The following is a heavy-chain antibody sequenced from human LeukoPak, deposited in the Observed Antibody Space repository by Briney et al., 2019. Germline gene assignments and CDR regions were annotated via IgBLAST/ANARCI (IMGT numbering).Heavy chain of an antibody. J-gene: IGHJ6*03. CDR3: ATAVRGYYYYYMDV. CDR1: GGTFSSYA. Sequence: SVKVSCKASGGTFSSYAISWVRQAPGQGLEWMGGIIPIIGTANYAQKFQGRVTITTDESTSTAYMELSSLRSEDTAVYYCATAVRGYYYYYMDVWGKGTTVTVSS. V-gene: IGHV1-69*05. CDR2: IIPIIGTA.